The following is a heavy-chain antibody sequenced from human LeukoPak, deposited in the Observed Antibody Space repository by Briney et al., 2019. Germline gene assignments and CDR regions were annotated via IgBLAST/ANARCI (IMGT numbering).Heavy chain of an antibody. CDR3: ARDLRIGYYDSSVIGAFDI. D-gene: IGHD3-22*01. CDR1: GGTFSSSA. CDR2: IIPIFGTA. V-gene: IGHV1-69*13. Sequence: SVKVSCKASGGTFSSSAISWVRQAPGQGLEWMGGIIPIFGTANYAQKFQGRVTITADESTSTAYMELSSLRSEDTAVYYCARDLRIGYYDSSVIGAFDIWGQGTMVTVSS. J-gene: IGHJ3*02.